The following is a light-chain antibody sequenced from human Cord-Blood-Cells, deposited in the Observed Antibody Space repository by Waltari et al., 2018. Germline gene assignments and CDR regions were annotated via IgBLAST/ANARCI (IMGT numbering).Light chain of an antibody. CDR2: DVS. CDR1: SSDGGGYND. V-gene: IGLV2-14*01. Sequence: QSALTQPASVSGSPGQSITISCTGTSSDGGGYNDVSWYPQHPGKAPKLMIYDVSNRPSGVSNRFSGSKSGNTASLTISGLQAEDEADYYCSSYTSSSTLVFGTGTKVTVL. CDR3: SSYTSSSTLV. J-gene: IGLJ1*01.